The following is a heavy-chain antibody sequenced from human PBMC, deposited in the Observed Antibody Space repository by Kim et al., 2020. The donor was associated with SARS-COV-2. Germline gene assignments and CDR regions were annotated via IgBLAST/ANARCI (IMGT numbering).Heavy chain of an antibody. CDR2: INHSGST. J-gene: IGHJ4*02. D-gene: IGHD3-10*01. CDR1: GGSFSGYY. V-gene: IGHV4-34*01. CDR3: ARTRGKYYGSGDY. Sequence: SETLSLTCAVYGGSFSGYYWSWIRQPPGKGLEWIGEINHSGSTNYNPSLKSRVTISVDTSKNQFSLKLSSVTAADTAVYYCARTRGKYYGSGDYWGQGTL.